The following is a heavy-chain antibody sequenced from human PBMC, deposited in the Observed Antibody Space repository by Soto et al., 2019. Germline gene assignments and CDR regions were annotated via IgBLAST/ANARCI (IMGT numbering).Heavy chain of an antibody. D-gene: IGHD2-15*01. J-gene: IGHJ3*02. CDR2: INPSGGST. V-gene: IGHV1-46*03. Sequence: ASVKVSCKASGYTFTSYYMHWVRQAPGQGLEWMGIINPSGGSTSYAQKFQGRVTMTRDTSTSTVYMELSSLRSEDTAVYYCARVQVVAATPYAFDIWGQGTMVTVSS. CDR3: ARVQVVAATPYAFDI. CDR1: GYTFTSYY.